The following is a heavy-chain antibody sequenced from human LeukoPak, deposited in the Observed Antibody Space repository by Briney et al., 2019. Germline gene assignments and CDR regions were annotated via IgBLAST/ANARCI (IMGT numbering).Heavy chain of an antibody. Sequence: GGSLRLSCAASGFTFSSYWMSWVRQAPGKGLEGVANIKQDGSEKYYVDSVKGRFTISRDNAKNSLYLQMNSLRAEDTAVYYCAREQGRIVGATLDYWGQGTLVTVSS. CDR3: AREQGRIVGATLDY. J-gene: IGHJ4*02. V-gene: IGHV3-7*01. CDR2: IKQDGSEK. D-gene: IGHD1-26*01. CDR1: GFTFSSYW.